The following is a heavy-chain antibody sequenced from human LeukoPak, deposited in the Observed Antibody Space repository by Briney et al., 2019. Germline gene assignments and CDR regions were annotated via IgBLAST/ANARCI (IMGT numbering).Heavy chain of an antibody. CDR1: GYTFIGYS. CDR2: INPNSGGT. CDR3: ARTTFYHDSGSYYFIDY. V-gene: IGHV1-2*02. D-gene: IGHD3-10*01. Sequence: GASVTVSCKASGYTFIGYSMHWVRQAPGQGLEWMGWINPNSGGTNYAQKFQGRVTMTRDTSASTAYMELSRLRSDDTAVYYCARTTFYHDSGSYYFIDYWGQGTLVTVSS. J-gene: IGHJ4*02.